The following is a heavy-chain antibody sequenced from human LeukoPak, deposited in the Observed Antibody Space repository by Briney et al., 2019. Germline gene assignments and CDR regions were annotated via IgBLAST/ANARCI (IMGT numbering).Heavy chain of an antibody. Sequence: GGSLRLSCAAAGFSFGSYAMSWVRQAPGKGLEWVSGISDNGGGTYYGDSVKGRFTIARDNSKNMLYLQINGLRAEDTALYYCAKERSTVGTPLCDNWGQGILVTVSS. CDR1: GFSFGSYA. CDR2: ISDNGGGT. CDR3: AKERSTVGTPLCDN. D-gene: IGHD2-15*01. J-gene: IGHJ4*02. V-gene: IGHV3-23*01.